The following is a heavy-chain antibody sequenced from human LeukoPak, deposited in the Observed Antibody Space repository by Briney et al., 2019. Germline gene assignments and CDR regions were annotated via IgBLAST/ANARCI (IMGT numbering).Heavy chain of an antibody. Sequence: GRSLRLSCAASGFTFSTYAIHWVRQAPGKGLEWVALITYDGYYKYYSDSVKGRFTISSDTSKNTMYLQMNSLRAEDTAVYYCARDLSPVVRASPMGYWGQGTLVTVSS. CDR3: ARDLSPVVRASPMGY. V-gene: IGHV3-30*04. J-gene: IGHJ4*02. CDR1: GFTFSTYA. D-gene: IGHD3-10*01. CDR2: ITYDGYYK.